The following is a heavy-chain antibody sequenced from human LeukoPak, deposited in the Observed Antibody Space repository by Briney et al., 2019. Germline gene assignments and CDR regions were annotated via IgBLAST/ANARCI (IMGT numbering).Heavy chain of an antibody. CDR2: IKRKTDGGTT. J-gene: IGHJ4*02. V-gene: IGHV3-15*01. Sequence: GGSLRLSCAASGFTFSNAWMSWVRQAPGKGREWVGRIKRKTDGGTTDYAAPVKGRFTISRDDSKNTLYLQMNSLKTEDTAVYYCTTESLTIFGVVIIFNYWGQGTLVTVSS. CDR1: GFTFSNAW. D-gene: IGHD3-3*01. CDR3: TTESLTIFGVVIIFNY.